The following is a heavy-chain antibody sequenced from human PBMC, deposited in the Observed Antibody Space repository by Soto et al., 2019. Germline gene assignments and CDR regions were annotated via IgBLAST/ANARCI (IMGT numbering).Heavy chain of an antibody. CDR1: GYTFTSYG. CDR2: FDPEDGET. J-gene: IGHJ4*02. CDR3: ATDPDVYGGSYYGY. D-gene: IGHD1-26*01. V-gene: IGHV1-24*01. Sequence: ASVKFSCKASGYTFTSYGISWVRQAPGKGLEWMGGFDPEDGETIYAQKFQGRVTMTEDTSTDTAYMELSSLRSEDTAVYYCATDPDVYGGSYYGYWGQGTLVTVSS.